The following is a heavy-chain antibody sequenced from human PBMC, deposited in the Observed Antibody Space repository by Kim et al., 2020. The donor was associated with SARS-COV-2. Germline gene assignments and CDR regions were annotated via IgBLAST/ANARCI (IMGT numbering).Heavy chain of an antibody. D-gene: IGHD3-10*01. CDR3: AGTGTLGFGAGTYSRPNS. CDR2: IYIGGNT. CDR1: GFFVSGNY. Sequence: GGSLRLSCAASGFFVSGNYMSWVRQSARKGLEWVAVIYIGGNTFYADSGKGRFTISRDNSKNTLYLQMSSLRAEDTAEYYCAGTGTLGFGAGTYSRPNSWGQGPLVSVSS. V-gene: IGHV3-66*01. J-gene: IGHJ4*02.